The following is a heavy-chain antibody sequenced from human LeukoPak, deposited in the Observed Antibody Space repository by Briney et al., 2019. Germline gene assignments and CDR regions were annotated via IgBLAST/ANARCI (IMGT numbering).Heavy chain of an antibody. Sequence: GGSLRLSCAASGFTFSSSAMSWVRQAPGKGLEWVSAISNNGGYTYYADSVKGRFTISRDNSKSTLFLQMSSLRAEDTAVYYCAKVPVAVAGRPYYYYGMDVWGQGTTVTVSS. CDR1: GFTFSSSA. V-gene: IGHV3-23*01. J-gene: IGHJ6*02. CDR2: ISNNGGYT. CDR3: AKVPVAVAGRPYYYYGMDV. D-gene: IGHD6-19*01.